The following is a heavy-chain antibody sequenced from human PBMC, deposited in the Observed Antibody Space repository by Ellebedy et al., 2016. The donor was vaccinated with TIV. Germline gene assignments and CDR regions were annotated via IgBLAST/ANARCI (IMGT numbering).Heavy chain of an antibody. J-gene: IGHJ4*02. CDR1: GFSVRASY. D-gene: IGHD2-21*02. V-gene: IGHV3-53*01. Sequence: GESLKISCVASGFSVRASYMYWVRQAPGKGLEWVSLLYSGDSPSYADSVKGRFTISRDDSGDTLYLQIHSLRAEDTAIYYCTSYCGGDCYWGGYWGQGTLLTVSS. CDR2: LYSGDSP. CDR3: TSYCGGDCYWGGY.